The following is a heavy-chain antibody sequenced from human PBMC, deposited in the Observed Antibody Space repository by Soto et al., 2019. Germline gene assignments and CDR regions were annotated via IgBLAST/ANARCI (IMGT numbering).Heavy chain of an antibody. CDR2: IIPIFGTA. J-gene: IGHJ4*02. V-gene: IGHV1-69*13. CDR3: AVYEDYCSGGRCVDY. Sequence: ASVKVSCKASGGTFSSYAISWVRQAPGQGLEWMGGIIPIFGTANYAQKFQGRVTITADESTSTAYMELSSLRSEDTAVYYCAVYEDYCSGGRCVDYWGQGTLVTVSS. CDR1: GGTFSSYA. D-gene: IGHD2-15*01.